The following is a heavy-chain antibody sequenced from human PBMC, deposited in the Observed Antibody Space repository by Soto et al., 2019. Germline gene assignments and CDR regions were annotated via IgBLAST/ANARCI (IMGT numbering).Heavy chain of an antibody. CDR1: GFTFSSYA. CDR3: ARIRYYYDSSGPGPFDY. D-gene: IGHD3-22*01. J-gene: IGHJ4*02. CDR2: ISYDGSNK. Sequence: PGGSLRLSCAASGFTFSSYAMHWVRQAPGKGLEWVAVISYDGSNKYYADSVKGRFTISRDNSKNTLYLQMNSLRAEDTAVYYCARIRYYYDSSGPGPFDYWGQGTLVTVSS. V-gene: IGHV3-30-3*01.